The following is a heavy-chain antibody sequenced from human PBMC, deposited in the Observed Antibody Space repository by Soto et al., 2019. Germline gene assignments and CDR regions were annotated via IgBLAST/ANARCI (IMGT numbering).Heavy chain of an antibody. Sequence: QITLKESGPTLVKPTQTLTLTCTFSGFSLSTSGEGVGWIRQPPGKALEWLALIYWDDDKRYSPSLKTRLTTTKDTSKNQVVLTLANVDPVDTATYYCALRGHYISFNWFDSWGHGTLVTVSS. J-gene: IGHJ5*01. D-gene: IGHD3-3*02. CDR1: GFSLSTSGEG. CDR3: ALRGHYISFNWFDS. V-gene: IGHV2-5*02. CDR2: IYWDDDK.